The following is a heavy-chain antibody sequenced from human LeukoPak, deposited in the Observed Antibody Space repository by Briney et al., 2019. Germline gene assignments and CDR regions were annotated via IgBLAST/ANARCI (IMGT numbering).Heavy chain of an antibody. CDR1: GGSISSYY. Sequence: SETLSLTCTVSGGSISSYYWSWIRQPPGKGLEWIGYIYYSGSTNYNPSLKSRVTISVDTSKNQFSLKLSSVTAADTAVYYCARDGVVNKKGGFDYWGQGTLVTVSS. J-gene: IGHJ4*02. D-gene: IGHD3-3*01. V-gene: IGHV4-59*01. CDR3: ARDGVVNKKGGFDY. CDR2: IYYSGST.